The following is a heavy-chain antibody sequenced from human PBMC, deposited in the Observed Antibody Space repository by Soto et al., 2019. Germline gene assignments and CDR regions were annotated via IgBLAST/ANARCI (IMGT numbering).Heavy chain of an antibody. V-gene: IGHV1-18*01. J-gene: IGHJ6*02. CDR2: ISAYNGNT. CDR1: GYTFTSYG. D-gene: IGHD6-13*01. CDR3: ARESPYSSSWYEPHTGDYYYYGMDV. Sequence: ASVKVSCKASGYTFTSYGISWVRQAPGQGLEWMGWISAYNGNTNYAQKLQGRVTMTTDTSTSTAYMELRSLRSDDTAVYYCARESPYSSSWYEPHTGDYYYYGMDVWGQGTTVTVSS.